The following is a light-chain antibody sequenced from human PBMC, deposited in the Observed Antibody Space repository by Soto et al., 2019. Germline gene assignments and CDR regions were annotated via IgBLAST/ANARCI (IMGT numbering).Light chain of an antibody. J-gene: IGKJ2*01. CDR1: QSVNDR. Sequence: EIVMTQSPATLSVSPGERVTLSCRASQSVNDRLAWFQQKAGQAPRLLIYSVSTRATGSPGRFSGSGSGTEFTLTITSLQSEDFAVYYCQQYKSWPPYTFGQGTKLEIK. CDR3: QQYKSWPPYT. V-gene: IGKV3-15*01. CDR2: SVS.